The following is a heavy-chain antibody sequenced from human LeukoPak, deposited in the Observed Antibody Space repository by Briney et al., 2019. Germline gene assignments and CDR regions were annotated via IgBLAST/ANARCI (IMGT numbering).Heavy chain of an antibody. CDR1: GFSFSSFP. CDR2: ISGSGGST. Sequence: GGSLRLSCAASGFSFSSFPMNWVRQAPGKGLEWVSAISGSGGSTYYADSVKGRFTISRDNSKNTLYLQMNSLRAEDTAVYYCAKEDTAMLSFDYWGQGPLVTVSS. D-gene: IGHD5-18*01. V-gene: IGHV3-23*01. CDR3: AKEDTAMLSFDY. J-gene: IGHJ4*02.